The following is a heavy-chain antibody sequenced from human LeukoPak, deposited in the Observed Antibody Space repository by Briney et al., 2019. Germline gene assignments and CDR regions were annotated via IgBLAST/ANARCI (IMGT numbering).Heavy chain of an antibody. J-gene: IGHJ4*02. CDR2: LDPEDGET. V-gene: IGHV1-24*01. CDR1: GYTLTELS. D-gene: IGHD2-15*01. CDR3: ATTGTSIEYCSGGSCYSFDY. Sequence: GASVKVSCKVSGYTLTELSIHWVRQAPGKGLEWMGGLDPEDGETIYAQKFQGRVTMTEDTSTDTAYMELSSLRSEDTAVYYCATTGTSIEYCSGGSCYSFDYWGQGTLVTVSS.